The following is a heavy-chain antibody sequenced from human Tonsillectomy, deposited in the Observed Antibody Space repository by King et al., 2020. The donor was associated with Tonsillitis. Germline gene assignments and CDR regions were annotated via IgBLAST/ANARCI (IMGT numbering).Heavy chain of an antibody. CDR1: GFTFSSYA. J-gene: IGHJ3*02. CDR2: ISYDGSNK. Sequence: VQLVESGGGVVQPGRSLRLSCAASGFTFSSYAMHWVRQAPGKGLEWVAVISYDGSNKYYADSVKGRFTISRDNSKNTLYLQMNSLRAEDTAVYYCASGPCSSTRGYRDAFDIWGQGTMVTVSS. CDR3: ASGPCSSTRGYRDAFDI. V-gene: IGHV3-30*04. D-gene: IGHD2-2*01.